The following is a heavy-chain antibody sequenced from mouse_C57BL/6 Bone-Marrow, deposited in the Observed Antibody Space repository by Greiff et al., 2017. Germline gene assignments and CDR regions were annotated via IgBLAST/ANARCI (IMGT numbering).Heavy chain of an antibody. CDR2: IWSGGST. J-gene: IGHJ3*01. CDR1: GFSLTSYG. D-gene: IGHD2-10*01. Sequence: QVQLQQSGPGLVQPSQSLSITCTVSGFSLTSYGVHWVRQSPGKGLEWLGVIWSGGSTDYNAAFISRLSISKDNSKSQVFFKMNSLQADDTAIYYCASPAYSPFAYWGQGTLVTVSA. CDR3: ASPAYSPFAY. V-gene: IGHV2-2*01.